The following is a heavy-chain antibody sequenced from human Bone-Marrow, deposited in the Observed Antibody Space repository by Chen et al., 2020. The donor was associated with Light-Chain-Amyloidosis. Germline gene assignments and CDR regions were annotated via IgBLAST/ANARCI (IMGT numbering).Heavy chain of an antibody. CDR2: IYTSGST. J-gene: IGHJ6*02. CDR3: VRDTYDSSTYYTYRSMDV. Sequence: QVQLQESGPGLVKPSQTLSLTCTVSGGSISSGSYYWSWIRQPAGKGLEWIGRIYTSGSTNYNPSLKSRVTISVDTSKNQFSLKLSSVTAADTAVYYCVRDTYDSSTYYTYRSMDVWGQGTTVTVSS. D-gene: IGHD3-22*01. CDR1: GGSISSGSYY. V-gene: IGHV4-61*02.